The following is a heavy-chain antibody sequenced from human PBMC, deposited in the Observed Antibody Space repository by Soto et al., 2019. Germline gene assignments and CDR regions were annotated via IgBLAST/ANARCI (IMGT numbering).Heavy chain of an antibody. V-gene: IGHV3-53*02. CDR3: ATGGSKWVRGAIVEVCHVEF. CDR1: GFTVTRNY. Sequence: ELQLVESGGGLIQPGGSLRLSCAASGFTVTRNYMTWVRLAPGKGLECVSTIHTGGKTFYTDSVKGRFTVSRDASKNTVELQMNTLGVEDTAVDYCATGGSKWVRGAIVEVCHVEFWGRGTVVTVSS. D-gene: IGHD3-10*01. J-gene: IGHJ4*02. CDR2: IHTGGKT.